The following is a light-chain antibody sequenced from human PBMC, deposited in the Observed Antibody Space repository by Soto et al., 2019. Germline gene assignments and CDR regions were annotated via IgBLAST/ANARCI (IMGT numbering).Light chain of an antibody. CDR3: GSITRSSTSV. Sequence: QSVLSQPASVAGSPGQSITISCTGTSSGVGGSEYVSWYQHQPGKAPKLIIYDVTKRPSGVSNRFSGSKSGNTASLTISGIQAEDEGDYYCGSITRSSTSVFGTRTKVTVL. V-gene: IGLV2-14*01. J-gene: IGLJ1*01. CDR2: DVT. CDR1: SSGVGGSEY.